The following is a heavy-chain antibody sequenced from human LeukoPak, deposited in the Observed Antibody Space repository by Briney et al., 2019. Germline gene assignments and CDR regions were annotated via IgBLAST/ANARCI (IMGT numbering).Heavy chain of an antibody. CDR1: GFTFSSYA. D-gene: IGHD2-15*01. V-gene: IGHV3-23*01. CDR3: AKSPVLREEVDY. J-gene: IGHJ4*02. CDR2: ISGSGGST. Sequence: GGSLRLSCAASGFTFSSYAMSWVRQAPGKGLEWVSAISGSGGSTYYADSVKGRFTISRDNSKNTLYLQMNSLRAEATAVYYCAKSPVLREEVDYWGQGTLVTVSS.